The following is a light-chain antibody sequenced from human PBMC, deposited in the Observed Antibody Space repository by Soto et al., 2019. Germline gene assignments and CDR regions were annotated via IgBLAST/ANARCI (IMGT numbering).Light chain of an antibody. V-gene: IGLV2-14*01. CDR1: SSDVGGYNY. CDR2: EVS. CDR3: SSYTSSSTLYV. Sequence: QSALTQPASVSGSPGQSITISCTGSSSDVGGYNYVSWYQQHPGKAPKLITHEVSNRPSGVSNRFSGSKSGNTASLTISGLQAEDEADYYCSSYTSSSTLYVFGTGTKLTVL. J-gene: IGLJ1*01.